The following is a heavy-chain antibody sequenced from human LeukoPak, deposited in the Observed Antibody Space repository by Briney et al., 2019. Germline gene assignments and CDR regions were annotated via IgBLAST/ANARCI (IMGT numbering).Heavy chain of an antibody. D-gene: IGHD4-17*01. J-gene: IGHJ6*02. Sequence: GRSLRLSCAASGFTFSSYGMHWVRQAPGKGLEWVAVISYDGSNKYYADSVKGRFTISRDNAKNSLYLQMNSLRAEDTAVYCCARDLAVTPYYYYYYGMDVWGQGTTVTVSS. CDR3: ARDLAVTPYYYYYYGMDV. CDR2: ISYDGSNK. V-gene: IGHV3-30*03. CDR1: GFTFSSYG.